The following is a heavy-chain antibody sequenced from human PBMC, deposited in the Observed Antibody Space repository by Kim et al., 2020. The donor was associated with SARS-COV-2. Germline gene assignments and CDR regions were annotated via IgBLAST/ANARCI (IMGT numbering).Heavy chain of an antibody. J-gene: IGHJ4*02. CDR2: IYYSGST. CDR3: ARRGGSSTSHIDY. V-gene: IGHV4-59*01. D-gene: IGHD2-15*01. CDR1: GGSISSYY. Sequence: SETLSLTCTVSGGSISSYYWSWIRQPPGKGLEWIGYIYYSGSTNYNPSLKSRVTISVDTSKNQFSLKLSSVTAADTAVYYCARRGGSSTSHIDYWGQGTLVTVSS.